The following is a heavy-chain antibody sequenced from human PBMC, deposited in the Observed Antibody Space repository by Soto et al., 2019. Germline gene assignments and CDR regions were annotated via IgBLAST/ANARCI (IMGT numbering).Heavy chain of an antibody. V-gene: IGHV4-39*01. Sequence: SETLSLGCTVSGGSISGNSYYWAWIRQPPGKVLEWIGNIYYSGSTYYNPSLKSRVTISVDTSKNQFSLKLSSVTAADTAVYYCAGRRPVSFGELGFDCYCGMDVWGQGTRVTVSS. CDR3: AGRRPVSFGELGFDCYCGMDV. CDR1: GGSISGNSYY. D-gene: IGHD3-10*01. CDR2: IYYSGST. J-gene: IGHJ6*02.